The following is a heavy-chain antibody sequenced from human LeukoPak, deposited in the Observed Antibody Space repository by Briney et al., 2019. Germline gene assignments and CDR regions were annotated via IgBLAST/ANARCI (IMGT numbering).Heavy chain of an antibody. Sequence: PSETLSLTCTVSGGSISSGSYYWSWIRQPAGKGLEWIGHIYTNGNTNFNPSLKSRVTISVDTSKNQISLKVRSATAADTAVYYCARTTEDCSSTSCYQYWFDPWGQGTLVTVSS. V-gene: IGHV4-61*09. CDR2: IYTNGNT. CDR1: GGSISSGSYY. CDR3: ARTTEDCSSTSCYQYWFDP. D-gene: IGHD2-2*01. J-gene: IGHJ5*02.